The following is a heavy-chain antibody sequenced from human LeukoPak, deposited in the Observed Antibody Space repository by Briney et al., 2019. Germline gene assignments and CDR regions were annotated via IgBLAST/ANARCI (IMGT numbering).Heavy chain of an antibody. V-gene: IGHV5-51*01. CDR3: ARQRFTTRAYAGNWFDP. CDR1: GYSFPNYW. D-gene: IGHD3-16*01. Sequence: GESLKISCKGSGYSFPNYWIGWVRQMPGKGLEWMGIIYPGDSDTRYSPSFQRQVTISADKSISTAYLQWSSLKASDTAMYYCARQRFTTRAYAGNWFDPWGQGTLVTVSS. J-gene: IGHJ5*02. CDR2: IYPGDSDT.